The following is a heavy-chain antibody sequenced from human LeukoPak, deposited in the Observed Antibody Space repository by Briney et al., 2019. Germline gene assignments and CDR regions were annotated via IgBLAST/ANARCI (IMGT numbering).Heavy chain of an antibody. D-gene: IGHD4-17*01. J-gene: IGHJ4*02. Sequence: GGSLRLSCAASGFTFSSYSMNWVRQAPGKGLEWVSSISSSSSYIYYADSVKGRFTISRDNAKNSLYLQMNSLRAADTAVYYCARAPYGDYGQTFPFDYWGQGTLVTVSS. CDR3: ARAPYGDYGQTFPFDY. CDR1: GFTFSSYS. CDR2: ISSSSSYI. V-gene: IGHV3-21*01.